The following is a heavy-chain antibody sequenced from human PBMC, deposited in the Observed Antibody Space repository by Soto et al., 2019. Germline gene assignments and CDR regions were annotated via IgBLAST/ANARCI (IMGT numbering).Heavy chain of an antibody. V-gene: IGHV1-8*01. CDR1: GYTFTSYD. Sequence: QVQLVQSGAEVKKPGASVKVSCKASGYTFTSYDINWVRQATGQGLEWMGWMHPNSGNTGYAQKLQGRVTMTRNTSISTAYMELSSLRSEDTAVYYCARELYSSVRFDSWGQGTLVTVSS. D-gene: IGHD6-25*01. J-gene: IGHJ5*01. CDR3: ARELYSSVRFDS. CDR2: MHPNSGNT.